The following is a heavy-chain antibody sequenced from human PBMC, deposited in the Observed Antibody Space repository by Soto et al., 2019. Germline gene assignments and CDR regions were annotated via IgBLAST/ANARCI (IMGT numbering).Heavy chain of an antibody. CDR1: GYTFTSYA. J-gene: IGHJ5*02. V-gene: IGHV1-3*01. CDR2: INAGNGNT. CDR3: AREDIVVVPAATSGFDP. D-gene: IGHD2-2*01. Sequence: GASVKVSCKASGYTFTSYAMHWVRQAPGQRLEWMGWINAGNGNTKYSQKFQGRVTITRDTSASTAYMELSSLRSEDTAVYYCAREDIVVVPAATSGFDPWGQGTLVTVSS.